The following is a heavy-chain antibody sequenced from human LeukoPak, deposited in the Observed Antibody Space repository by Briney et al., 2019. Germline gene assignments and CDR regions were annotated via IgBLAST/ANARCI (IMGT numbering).Heavy chain of an antibody. CDR1: GFTFSSYV. J-gene: IGHJ3*02. Sequence: PGGSLRLSCAASGFTFSSYVMSWVSQAPGKGLEWVSAISGSGGSTYYADSVKGRFTVSRDNSKNTLYLQMNSLRAEDTAVYYCATDAYTQRLNAFDIWGQGTMVTVSS. CDR2: ISGSGGST. D-gene: IGHD2-2*02. V-gene: IGHV3-23*01. CDR3: ATDAYTQRLNAFDI.